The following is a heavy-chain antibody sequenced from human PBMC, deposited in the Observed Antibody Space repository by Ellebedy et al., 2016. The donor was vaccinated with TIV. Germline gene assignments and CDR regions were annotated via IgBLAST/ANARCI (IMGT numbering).Heavy chain of an antibody. Sequence: SETLSLTXTVSDGSISSGTYYWSWIRQHPGKGLEWIGYIYDSGRTYYNPSLKSRVTLSVDTSKNQFSLKLTSVTAADTAVYYCARARVYYYDSSGYYPNGYYYMDVWGKGTTVTVSS. V-gene: IGHV4-31*03. D-gene: IGHD3-22*01. CDR2: IYDSGRT. CDR1: DGSISSGTYY. CDR3: ARARVYYYDSSGYYPNGYYYMDV. J-gene: IGHJ6*03.